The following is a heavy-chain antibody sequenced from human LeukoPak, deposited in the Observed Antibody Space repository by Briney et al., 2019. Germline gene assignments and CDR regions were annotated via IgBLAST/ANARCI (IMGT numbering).Heavy chain of an antibody. V-gene: IGHV3-7*01. Sequence: GGSLRLSCAASGFTFSSYWMTWVRQAPGKGLEWVANIKQDGSEKYYVDPVKGRFTISRDNAKNSLYLQMNSLRAEDTAVYYCASKQWLVSDFDYWGQGTLVTVSS. CDR3: ASKQWLVSDFDY. D-gene: IGHD6-19*01. J-gene: IGHJ4*02. CDR2: IKQDGSEK. CDR1: GFTFSSYW.